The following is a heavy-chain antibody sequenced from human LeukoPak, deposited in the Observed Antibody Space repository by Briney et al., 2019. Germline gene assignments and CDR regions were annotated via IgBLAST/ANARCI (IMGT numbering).Heavy chain of an antibody. Sequence: GASVKVSCKASGYTFTGYYMHWVRQAPGQGLEWMGWISAYNGNTNYAQKLQGRVTMTTDTSTSTAYMELRSLRSDDTAVYYCARGSSGWYEDYWGQGTLVTVSS. CDR1: GYTFTGYY. V-gene: IGHV1-18*04. D-gene: IGHD6-19*01. CDR2: ISAYNGNT. J-gene: IGHJ4*02. CDR3: ARGSSGWYEDY.